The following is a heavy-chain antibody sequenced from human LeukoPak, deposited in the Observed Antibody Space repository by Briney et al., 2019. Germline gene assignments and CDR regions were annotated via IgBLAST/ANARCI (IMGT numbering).Heavy chain of an antibody. D-gene: IGHD5-12*01. CDR3: ARDRGVATMDY. CDR2: ISFDGNNK. Sequence: PGGPLRLSCAASGFTVSSNYMSWVRQAPGKGLEWVAVISFDGNNKYYADSVKGRFTISRDNSKNTLSLQMNSLRPEDTAVYYCARDRGVATMDYWGQGTLVTVSS. V-gene: IGHV3-30*14. CDR1: GFTVSSNY. J-gene: IGHJ4*02.